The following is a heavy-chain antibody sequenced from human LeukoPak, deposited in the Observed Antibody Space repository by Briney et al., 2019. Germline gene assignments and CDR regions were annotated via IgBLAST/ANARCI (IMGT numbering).Heavy chain of an antibody. CDR3: ARDFDILTGYYDDY. CDR2: INPNSGGT. Sequence: ASVKVSCKASGYTFTSYGINWVRQAPGQGLEWMGWINPNSGGTNYAQKFQGRVTMTRDTSISTAYMELSRLRSDDTAVYYCARDFDILTGYYDDYWGQGTLVTVSS. CDR1: GYTFTSYG. V-gene: IGHV1-2*02. D-gene: IGHD3-9*01. J-gene: IGHJ4*02.